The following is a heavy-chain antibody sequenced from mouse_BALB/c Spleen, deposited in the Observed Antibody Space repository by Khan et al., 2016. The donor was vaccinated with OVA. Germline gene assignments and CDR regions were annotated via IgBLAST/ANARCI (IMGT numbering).Heavy chain of an antibody. J-gene: IGHJ4*01. Sequence: DLVKPGASVKLSCKASGYTFTSYWINWIKQRPGQGLEWIGRVSPGSGSPYYNEIFKGKETVTVDNYSSTANLQLNSLSSEDSAVYFCTRSNYYDNSLYAIDYWGQGTSFTVSS. CDR1: GYTFTSYW. V-gene: IGHV1S41*01. CDR3: TRSNYYDNSLYAIDY. D-gene: IGHD1-1*01. CDR2: VSPGSGSP.